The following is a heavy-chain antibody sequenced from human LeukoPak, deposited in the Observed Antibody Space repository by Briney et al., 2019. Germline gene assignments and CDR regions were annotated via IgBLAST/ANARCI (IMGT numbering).Heavy chain of an antibody. D-gene: IGHD3-22*01. V-gene: IGHV4-59*01. J-gene: IGHJ5*02. Sequence: SETLSLTCTVSGGSISTYYWSWIRQPPGKGLEWIGYIYYSGNSNYNPSLKSRLTISVDTSKNQFSLMLSSVTAADTAVYYCAGLGASGNGYLSWFDPWGKGTLVSVSS. CDR1: GGSISTYY. CDR3: AGLGASGNGYLSWFDP. CDR2: IYYSGNS.